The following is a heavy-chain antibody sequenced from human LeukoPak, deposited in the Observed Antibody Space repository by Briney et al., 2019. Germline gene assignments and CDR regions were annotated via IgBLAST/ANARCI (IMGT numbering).Heavy chain of an antibody. D-gene: IGHD2-15*01. V-gene: IGHV3-23*01. J-gene: IGHJ6*03. Sequence: TGGSLRLSCAASGFTFSSYAMSWVRQAPGKGLEWVSAISGSGGSTYYADSVKGRFTISRDNSKNTLYLQMSSLRAEDTAVYYCAKPPRGWQLLPRAHYYYMDVWGKGTTVTVSS. CDR2: ISGSGGST. CDR1: GFTFSSYA. CDR3: AKPPRGWQLLPRAHYYYMDV.